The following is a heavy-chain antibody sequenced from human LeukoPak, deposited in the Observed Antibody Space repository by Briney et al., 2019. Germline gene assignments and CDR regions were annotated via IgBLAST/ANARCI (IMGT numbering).Heavy chain of an antibody. D-gene: IGHD3-9*01. CDR2: ISDDGRKK. J-gene: IGHJ4*02. Sequence: GRSLRLSCAASGFTFKRYGMHWVRQAPGKGLECVALISDDGRKKFYADSVKDRFTISRDDSKNTLYLQMSSLRAEDTAIYYCARWNGDFLTGYYLDDWGQGTLVTVSS. CDR1: GFTFKRYG. CDR3: ARWNGDFLTGYYLDD. V-gene: IGHV3-30*03.